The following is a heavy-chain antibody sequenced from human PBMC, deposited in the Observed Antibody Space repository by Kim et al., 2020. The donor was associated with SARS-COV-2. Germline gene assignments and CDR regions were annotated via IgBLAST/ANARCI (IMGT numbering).Heavy chain of an antibody. Sequence: PALKSRVTISVDTSKNQFSLKLSSVTAADTAVYYCARRSNYYYYGMDVWGQGTTVTVSS. D-gene: IGHD1-26*01. V-gene: IGHV4-59*08. CDR3: ARRSNYYYYGMDV. J-gene: IGHJ6*02.